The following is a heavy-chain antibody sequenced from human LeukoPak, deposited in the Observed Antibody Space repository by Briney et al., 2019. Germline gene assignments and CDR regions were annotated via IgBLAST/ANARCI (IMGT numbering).Heavy chain of an antibody. J-gene: IGHJ6*03. CDR2: IYYSGST. CDR3: ASSSPRNFWSGYYTWAYYYYMDV. Sequence: SETLSLTCTVSGGSISSYYWSWIRQPPGKGLEWIGYIYYSGSTNYNPSLKSRVTISVDTSKNQFSLKLSSVTAADTAVYYCASSSPRNFWSGYYTWAYYYYMDVWGKGTTVTVSS. V-gene: IGHV4-59*01. D-gene: IGHD3-3*01. CDR1: GGSISSYY.